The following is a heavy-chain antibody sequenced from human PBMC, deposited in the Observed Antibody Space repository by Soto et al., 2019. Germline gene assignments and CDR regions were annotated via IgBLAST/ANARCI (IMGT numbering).Heavy chain of an antibody. Sequence: SETLSLTCTVSGGSINTFYWSWVRQPAGKGLEWIGRIFSSGSTSFNPSLESRVAMSVDTSKNHFSLNLSSVTAADMAVYYCARAGSYSAYNFAHGIQRWSFDFWAQGAMVTVSS. V-gene: IGHV4-4*07. D-gene: IGHD5-12*01. CDR2: IFSSGST. CDR1: GGSINTFY. CDR3: ARAGSYSAYNFAHGIQRWSFDF. J-gene: IGHJ4*02.